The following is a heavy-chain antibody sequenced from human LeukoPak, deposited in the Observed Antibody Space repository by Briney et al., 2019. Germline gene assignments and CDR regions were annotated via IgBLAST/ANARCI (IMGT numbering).Heavy chain of an antibody. CDR3: ARSDSMASAFDI. J-gene: IGHJ3*02. D-gene: IGHD3-22*01. V-gene: IGHV3-7*01. CDR1: GFTFSSYW. CDR2: IKQDGSEK. Sequence: GGSLRLSCAASGFTFSSYWMSWVRQAPGKGLEWVANIKQDGSEKYYVDSVKGRFTISRDNSKNTLYLQMNSLRAEDTAVYYCARSDSMASAFDIWGQGTMVTVSS.